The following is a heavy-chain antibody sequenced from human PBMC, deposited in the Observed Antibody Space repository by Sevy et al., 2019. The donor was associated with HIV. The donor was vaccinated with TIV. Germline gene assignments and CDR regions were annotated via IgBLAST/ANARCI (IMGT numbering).Heavy chain of an antibody. J-gene: IGHJ4*01. V-gene: IGHV4-38-2*01. D-gene: IGHD1-26*01. CDR2: FYHTGTT. CDR1: DYTVTSGYH. Sequence: SETLSLTCAVSDYTVTSGYHWGWIRQPPGKGLQWIGTFYHTGTTYYNPSLKSRVTIAIDTSKNQFSLKLNSVTAADTAVYYCANTLESYKVDYWGHGTLVTVSS. CDR3: ANTLESYKVDY.